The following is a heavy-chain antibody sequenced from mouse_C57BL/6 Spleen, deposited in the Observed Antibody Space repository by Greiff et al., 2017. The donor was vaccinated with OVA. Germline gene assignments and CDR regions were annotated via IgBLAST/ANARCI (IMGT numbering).Heavy chain of an antibody. D-gene: IGHD1-3*01. Sequence: QVQLQQSGAELVKPGASVKISCKASGYAFSSYWMNWVKQRPGKGLEWIGQIYPGDGDTNYNGKFKGKATLTADKSSSTAYMQRSSLTSEDSAVYFGARKVVARYFDVWGTGTTVTVSS. CDR2: IYPGDGDT. CDR1: GYAFSSYW. V-gene: IGHV1-80*01. CDR3: ARKVVARYFDV. J-gene: IGHJ1*03.